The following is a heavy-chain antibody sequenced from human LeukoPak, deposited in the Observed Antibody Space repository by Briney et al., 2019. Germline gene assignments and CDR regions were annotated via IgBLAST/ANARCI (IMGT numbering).Heavy chain of an antibody. V-gene: IGHV4-34*01. D-gene: IGHD3-3*01. CDR2: INHSGST. CDR3: ARGLDYDFWSGYYIPLGGMDV. Sequence: SETPSLTCTVSGGSISSYYWSWIRQPPGKGLEWIGEINHSGSTNYNPSLKSRVTISVDTSKNQFSLKLSSVTAADTAVYYCARGLDYDFWSGYYIPLGGMDVWGQGTTVTVSS. J-gene: IGHJ6*02. CDR1: GGSISSYY.